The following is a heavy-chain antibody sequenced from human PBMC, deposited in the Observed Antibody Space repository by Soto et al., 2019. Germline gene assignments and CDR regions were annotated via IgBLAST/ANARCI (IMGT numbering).Heavy chain of an antibody. CDR1: GFAFSNYW. Sequence: EVQLVESGGGLVQPGGSLRLSCVASGFAFSNYWMTWVRQAPGKGLEWVANIKPDGSERYYVDSVKGRFVISRDNVKNSLYLQMNSLRDEDTAGYYCTSYPLGYWGQGTLVTVSS. CDR3: TSYPLGY. D-gene: IGHD6-6*01. J-gene: IGHJ4*02. V-gene: IGHV3-7*01. CDR2: IKPDGSER.